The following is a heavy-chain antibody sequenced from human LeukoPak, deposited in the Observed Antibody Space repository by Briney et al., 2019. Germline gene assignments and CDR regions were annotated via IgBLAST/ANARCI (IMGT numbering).Heavy chain of an antibody. V-gene: IGHV3-30*04. Sequence: GGSLRLSCAASGFTFSSYAMHWVRQAPGKGLEWVAVISYDGSNKYYADSVKDRFTISRDNSKNTLYLQMNSLRAGDTAVYYCARVDVTYSYGYGKQWGQGTLVTVSS. J-gene: IGHJ4*02. CDR3: ARVDVTYSYGYGKQ. CDR2: ISYDGSNK. D-gene: IGHD5-18*01. CDR1: GFTFSSYA.